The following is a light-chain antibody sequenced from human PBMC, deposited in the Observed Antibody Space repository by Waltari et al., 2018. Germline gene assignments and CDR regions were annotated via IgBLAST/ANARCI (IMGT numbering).Light chain of an antibody. CDR3: SSYTSSNTQYV. Sequence: QSVLTQPASVSGSPGQSITISCPGTSGDVGGYHYVSWYQQHPGKAPKLIIYDVTVRPSGISNRFSGSKSGNTASLTISGLQAEDEADFYCSSYTSSNTQYVFGTGTKVTVL. CDR1: SGDVGGYHY. V-gene: IGLV2-14*03. CDR2: DVT. J-gene: IGLJ1*01.